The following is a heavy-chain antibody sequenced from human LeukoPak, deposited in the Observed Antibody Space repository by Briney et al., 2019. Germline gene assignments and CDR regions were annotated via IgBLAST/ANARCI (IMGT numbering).Heavy chain of an antibody. CDR3: AKEVLGP. Sequence: SETLSLTCTVSGGSISSYYWSWIRQPPGKGLEWIGYIYYSGSTNYNPSLKSRVTISVDTSKNQLSLKLRSVTAADTAVYYCAKEVLGPWGQGTLVTVSS. CDR1: GGSISSYY. CDR2: IYYSGST. V-gene: IGHV4-59*12. J-gene: IGHJ5*02. D-gene: IGHD7-27*01.